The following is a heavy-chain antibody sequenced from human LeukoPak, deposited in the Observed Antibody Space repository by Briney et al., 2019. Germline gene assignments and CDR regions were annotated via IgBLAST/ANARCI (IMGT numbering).Heavy chain of an antibody. V-gene: IGHV4-59*11. Sequence: PSETLSLTCTVSGGSISSHYWSWIRQPPGKGLEWIGYIYYSGSTNYNPSLKSRVTISVDTSKNQFSLKLSSVTAADTAVYYCAREDFVGNWFDPWGQGTLVTVSS. CDR2: IYYSGST. D-gene: IGHD3-3*01. CDR3: AREDFVGNWFDP. J-gene: IGHJ5*02. CDR1: GGSISSHY.